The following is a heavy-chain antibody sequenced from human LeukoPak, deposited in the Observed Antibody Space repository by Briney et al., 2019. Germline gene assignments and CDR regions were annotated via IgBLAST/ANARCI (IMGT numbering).Heavy chain of an antibody. D-gene: IGHD3-16*01. V-gene: IGHV1-2*02. J-gene: IGHJ6*03. CDR3: ARAGAMIASVYYYYMDV. CDR2: INHDNGGT. Sequence: ASVKVSCTAFGFTFGAYYMHWVRQAPGQGLEFMGWINHDNGGTRYAQRFQDRVTMTRDTSITTAYMELSSLKSDDTAVYYCARAGAMIASVYYYYMDVWGNGTTVTVSS. CDR1: GFTFGAYY.